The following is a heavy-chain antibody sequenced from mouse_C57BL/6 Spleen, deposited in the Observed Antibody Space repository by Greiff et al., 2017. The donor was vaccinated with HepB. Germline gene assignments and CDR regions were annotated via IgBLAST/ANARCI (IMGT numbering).Heavy chain of an antibody. CDR2: IYPGSGST. CDR3: ARSGIYYDYGLAY. D-gene: IGHD2-4*01. V-gene: IGHV1-55*01. CDR1: GYTFTSYW. J-gene: IGHJ3*01. Sequence: QVQLQQSGAELVKPGASVKMSCKASGYTFTSYWITWVKQRPGQGLEWIGDIYPGSGSTNYNEKFKSKATLTVDTSSSTAYMQLSSLTSEDSAVYYCARSGIYYDYGLAYWGQGTLVTVSA.